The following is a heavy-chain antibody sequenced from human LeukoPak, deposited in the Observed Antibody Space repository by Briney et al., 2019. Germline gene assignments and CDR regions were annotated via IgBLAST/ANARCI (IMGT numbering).Heavy chain of an antibody. D-gene: IGHD6-13*01. CDR3: ARAPGIASYGGYYYYMDV. CDR1: GFIFSDYN. J-gene: IGHJ6*03. Sequence: SGGSLRLSCAASGFIFSDYNINWVRQAPGKGLEWVSSISSTSSYIYYADSLKGRFTISRDNAKNSLYLQMNSLRAEDTAVYYCARAPGIASYGGYYYYMDVWGKGTTVTVSS. V-gene: IGHV3-21*01. CDR2: ISSTSSYI.